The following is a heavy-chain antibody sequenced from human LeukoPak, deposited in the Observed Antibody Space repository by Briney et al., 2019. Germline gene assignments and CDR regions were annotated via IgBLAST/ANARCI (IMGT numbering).Heavy chain of an antibody. D-gene: IGHD1-1*01. CDR1: GFTFSSYA. Sequence: SGGSLRLSRAASGFTFSSYAMSWVRQAPGKGLEWVSGISGSGGSTYYADSVKGRFTISRDNSKNTLYLQMNSLRAEDTAVYYCAKDPTTGTTPNWFDPWGQGTLVTVSS. V-gene: IGHV3-23*01. CDR3: AKDPTTGTTPNWFDP. CDR2: ISGSGGST. J-gene: IGHJ5*02.